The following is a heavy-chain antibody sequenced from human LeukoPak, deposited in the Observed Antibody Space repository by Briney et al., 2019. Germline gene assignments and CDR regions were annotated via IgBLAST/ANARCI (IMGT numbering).Heavy chain of an antibody. J-gene: IGHJ4*02. Sequence: PSQTLSLSCTVSGGSISSDGNFWSWIRQHPGKGLEWIGYISYSGSTYYNPSLKSRVIISVDTSKNQFSLKLSSVTAADTAVYYCAGDSSGYIIFDYWGQGTLVTVSS. CDR2: ISYSGST. D-gene: IGHD3-22*01. CDR3: AGDSSGYIIFDY. V-gene: IGHV4-30-4*01. CDR1: GGSISSDGNF.